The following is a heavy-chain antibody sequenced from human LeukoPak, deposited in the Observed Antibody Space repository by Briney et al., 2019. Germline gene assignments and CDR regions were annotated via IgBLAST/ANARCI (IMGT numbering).Heavy chain of an antibody. V-gene: IGHV3-15*01. CDR2: IKSKTDGGTT. CDR3: AREHPLILAFDY. D-gene: IGHD3-16*01. Sequence: GGSLRLSCAASGFTFSNAWMSWVRQAPGKGLEWVGRIKSKTDGGTTDYAAPVKGRFTISRDDSKNTLYLQMNSLKTEDTAVYYCAREHPLILAFDYWGQGTLVAVSS. J-gene: IGHJ4*02. CDR1: GFTFSNAW.